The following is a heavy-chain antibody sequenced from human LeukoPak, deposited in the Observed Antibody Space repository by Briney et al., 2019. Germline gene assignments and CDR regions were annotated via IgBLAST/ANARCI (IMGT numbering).Heavy chain of an antibody. V-gene: IGHV4-59*01. Sequence: KTSETLSLTCTVSGGSISSYYWSWIRQPPGKGLEWIGYIYYSGSTNYNPSLKSRVTISVDTSKNQFSLKLSSVTAADTAVYYCARSQTYYDILTGYSPYYYYMDVWGKGTTVTVSS. CDR1: GGSISSYY. CDR2: IYYSGST. D-gene: IGHD3-9*01. CDR3: ARSQTYYDILTGYSPYYYYMDV. J-gene: IGHJ6*03.